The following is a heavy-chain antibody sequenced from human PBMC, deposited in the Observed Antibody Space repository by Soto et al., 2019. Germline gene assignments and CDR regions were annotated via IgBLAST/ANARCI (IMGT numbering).Heavy chain of an antibody. CDR3: ARDGRHEVDSPQMEWYFDL. CDR2: IIPILGIA. CDR1: GGTFSSYT. J-gene: IGHJ2*01. D-gene: IGHD1-1*01. Sequence: QVQLVQSGAEVKKPGSSVKVSCKASGGTFSSYTISWVRQAPGQGLEWMGRIIPILGIANYARKFQGRVTITADKSPRTAYVELSSLRSEDTAVYYCARDGRHEVDSPQMEWYFDLWGRGTLVTVSS. V-gene: IGHV1-69*08.